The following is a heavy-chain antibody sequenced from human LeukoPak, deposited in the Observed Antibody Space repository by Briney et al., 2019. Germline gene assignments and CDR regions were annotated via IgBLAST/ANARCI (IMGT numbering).Heavy chain of an antibody. D-gene: IGHD3-9*01. CDR2: VSYNGNS. Sequence: SETLSLTCTVSGASISSYYWSWIRQPPGKGLEWLGYVSYNGNSIYNPSLKSRVTISADTSKNQFSLKLSSVTAADTAVYYCARSCPIRYFDCEGMDTWGNGTTAIVSS. CDR3: ARSCPIRYFDCEGMDT. CDR1: GASISSYY. J-gene: IGHJ6*03. V-gene: IGHV4-59*01.